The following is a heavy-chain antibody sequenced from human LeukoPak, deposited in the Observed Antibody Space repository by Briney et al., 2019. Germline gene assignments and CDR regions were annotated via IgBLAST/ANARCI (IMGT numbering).Heavy chain of an antibody. CDR3: ARLNGSGTRKGTNWFDP. CDR1: GFTFSSHA. Sequence: PGGSLRLSCAASGFTFSSHAMSWVRKAPGKGLEWVSAISGSGGSTCYADSVKGRFTISRDNSKNTLYLQMNSLRAEDTAVYYCARLNGSGTRKGTNWFDPWGQGTLVTVSS. V-gene: IGHV3-23*01. D-gene: IGHD3-3*01. CDR2: ISGSGGST. J-gene: IGHJ5*02.